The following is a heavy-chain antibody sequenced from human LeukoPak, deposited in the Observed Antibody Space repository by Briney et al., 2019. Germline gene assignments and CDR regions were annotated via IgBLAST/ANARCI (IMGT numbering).Heavy chain of an antibody. V-gene: IGHV5-51*01. Sequence: GESLKISCKGSGYSFTSYWIGWVRQMPGKGLEWMGIIYPGDSGTRYSPSFQGQVTISADKSISTAYLQWSSLKASDTAMYYCARPLDPMAVAYDYWGQGTLVTVSS. CDR1: GYSFTSYW. D-gene: IGHD6-19*01. J-gene: IGHJ4*02. CDR3: ARPLDPMAVAYDY. CDR2: IYPGDSGT.